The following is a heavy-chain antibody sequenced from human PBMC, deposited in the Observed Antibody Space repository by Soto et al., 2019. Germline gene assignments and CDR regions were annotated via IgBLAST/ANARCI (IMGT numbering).Heavy chain of an antibody. J-gene: IGHJ4*02. CDR3: ARDRDDYGSGNYYNRIDF. CDR1: GGIFSTYA. D-gene: IGHD3-10*01. V-gene: IGHV1-69*01. CDR2: IIPLFGTP. Sequence: QVQLVQSGAEVKKPGSSVKVSCKASGGIFSTYAISWLRPAPGQGLEWMGGIIPLFGTPNYAQRFQGRVTITADESTSTAYMELSRLRSEDTAVYYCARDRDDYGSGNYYNRIDFWGQGTLVTVS.